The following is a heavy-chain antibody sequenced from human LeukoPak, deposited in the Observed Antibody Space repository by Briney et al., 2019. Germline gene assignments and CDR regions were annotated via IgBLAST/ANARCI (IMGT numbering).Heavy chain of an antibody. J-gene: IGHJ6*02. V-gene: IGHV5-51*01. CDR1: GYSFTSYW. CDR2: IYPGDSDT. CDR3: ARLRRDGYNYHYYYGMDV. D-gene: IGHD5-24*01. Sequence: GESLKISCKGSGYSFTSYWIGWVRQLPGKGLEWMGIIYPGDSDTRYSPSFQGQVTISADKSISTAYLQWSSLKASDTAMYYCARLRRDGYNYHYYYGMDVWGQGTTVTVSS.